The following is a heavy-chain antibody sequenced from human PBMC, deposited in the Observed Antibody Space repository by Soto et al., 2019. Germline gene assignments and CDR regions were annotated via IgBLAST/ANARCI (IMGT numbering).Heavy chain of an antibody. V-gene: IGHV3-30-3*01. D-gene: IGHD3-16*01. CDR1: GFTFSSYA. J-gene: IGHJ4*01. CDR2: MSYDGSNK. Sequence: QVQLVESGGGVVQPGRSLRLSCAASGFTFSSYAMHWVRRAPGKGLEWMAVMSYDGSNKYYADSVKGRFTISRDNSKNTLYLQMNRLRPEGTARHYCARDGGAYWGQGTLVIVSS. CDR3: ARDGGAY.